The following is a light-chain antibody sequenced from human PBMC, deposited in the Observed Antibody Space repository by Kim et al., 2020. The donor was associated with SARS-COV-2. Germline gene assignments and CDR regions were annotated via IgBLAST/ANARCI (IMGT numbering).Light chain of an antibody. Sequence: VPPGKTSSLPCSGDKLGDKYTCWYQQKPGQSPVLVIYEDSKRPSGIPERFSGSNSGNTATLTISGTQAMDEADYYCQAWASSTGVFGGGTQLTVL. V-gene: IGLV3-1*01. CDR1: KLGDKY. CDR2: EDS. J-gene: IGLJ3*02. CDR3: QAWASSTGV.